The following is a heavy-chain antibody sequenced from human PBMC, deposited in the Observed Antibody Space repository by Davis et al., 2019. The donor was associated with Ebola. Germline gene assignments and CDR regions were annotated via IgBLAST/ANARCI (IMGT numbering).Heavy chain of an antibody. J-gene: IGHJ5*02. CDR1: GFTFSNYA. D-gene: IGHD1-26*01. CDR2: ISSSSDYI. V-gene: IGHV3-21*01. CDR3: ASSGSYYWFDP. Sequence: PGGSLRLSCAASGFTFSNYAMNWVHQPPGKGLEWVSSISSSSDYIHYADSVRGRFTISRDNAKNSLYLQMNTLRAEDSAVYYCASSGSYYWFDPWGQGTLVTVSS.